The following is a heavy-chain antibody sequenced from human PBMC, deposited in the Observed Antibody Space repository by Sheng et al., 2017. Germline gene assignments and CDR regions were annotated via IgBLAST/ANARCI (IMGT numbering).Heavy chain of an antibody. CDR2: IYYTGDT. CDR1: GSSISSAAYY. CDR3: ARDSIEMPTVGRPFDY. Sequence: QVQLQESGPGLVKPSQTLALTCTVSGSSISSAAYYWNWIRQHPGKGLEWIGYIYYTGDTYYNPSLKSRVVMSLDTSKNQFSLRVSSVTAADTAVYYCARDSIEMPTVGRPFDYWGQGNPGHRL. J-gene: IGHJ4*02. D-gene: IGHD1-26*01. V-gene: IGHV4-31*03.